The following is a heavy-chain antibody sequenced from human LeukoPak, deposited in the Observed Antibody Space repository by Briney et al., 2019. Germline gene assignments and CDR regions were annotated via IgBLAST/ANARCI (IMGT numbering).Heavy chain of an antibody. Sequence: ASVKVSCKASGYTFTGYYMHWVRQAPGQGLEWMGWINPNSGGTNYAQKFQGRVTMTRDTSISTAYMELSRLRSDDTAVYYCARVIAARRDWFDPWDQGTLVTVSS. CDR1: GYTFTGYY. CDR2: INPNSGGT. V-gene: IGHV1-2*02. CDR3: ARVIAARRDWFDP. D-gene: IGHD6-6*01. J-gene: IGHJ5*02.